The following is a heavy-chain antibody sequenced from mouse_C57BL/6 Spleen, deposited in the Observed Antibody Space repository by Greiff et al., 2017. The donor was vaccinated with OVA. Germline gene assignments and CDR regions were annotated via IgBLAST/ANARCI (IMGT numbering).Heavy chain of an antibody. V-gene: IGHV1-54*01. CDR2: INPGSGGT. Sequence: VKLQESGAELVRPGTSVKVSCKASGYAFTNYLIEWVKQRPGQGLEWIGVINPGSGGTNYNEKFKGKATLTADKSSSTAYMQLSSLTSEDSAVYFCARRFYYYGSSYPYWYFDVWGTGTTVTVSS. CDR3: ARRFYYYGSSYPYWYFDV. CDR1: GYAFTNYL. J-gene: IGHJ1*03. D-gene: IGHD1-1*01.